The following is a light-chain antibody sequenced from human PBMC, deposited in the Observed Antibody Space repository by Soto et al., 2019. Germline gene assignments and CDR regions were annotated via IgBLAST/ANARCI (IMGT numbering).Light chain of an antibody. CDR1: QSISNW. CDR2: DAS. V-gene: IGKV1-5*01. Sequence: DIQMTQSPSTLSASVGDRVTTTCRASQSISNWLAWYQQIPGKAPKLLIYDASTLESGAPSRFSGSGSGTEFTLTISSLQPDDFATYYCQQYSSYSSFGPGTKVDIK. CDR3: QQYSSYSS. J-gene: IGKJ3*01.